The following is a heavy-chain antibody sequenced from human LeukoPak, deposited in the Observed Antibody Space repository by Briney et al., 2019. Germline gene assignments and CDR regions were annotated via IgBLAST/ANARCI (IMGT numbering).Heavy chain of an antibody. Sequence: GGSLRLSCAASGFTFSSYAMSWVRQAPGKGLEWVSTISGSGSSTYYADSVKGRFTISRDNSKNTLYLQMNSLRAEDTAVYYCAKDIVVVPASSAFDIWGQGTMVTVSS. CDR2: ISGSGSST. D-gene: IGHD2-2*01. V-gene: IGHV3-23*01. J-gene: IGHJ3*02. CDR3: AKDIVVVPASSAFDI. CDR1: GFTFSSYA.